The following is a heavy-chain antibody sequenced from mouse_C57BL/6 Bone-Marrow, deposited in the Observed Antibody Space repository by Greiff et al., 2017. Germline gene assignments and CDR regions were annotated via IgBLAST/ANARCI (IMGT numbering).Heavy chain of an antibody. V-gene: IGHV1-55*01. Sequence: LQQSGAELVKPGASVKMSCKASGYTFTSYWITWVKQRPGQGLEWIGDIYPGSGSTNYNEKFKSKATLTVDTSSSTAYMQLSSLTSEDSAVYYCARTSGPYWGDYWGQGTSVTVSS. CDR1: GYTFTSYW. D-gene: IGHD1-3*01. J-gene: IGHJ4*01. CDR3: ARTSGPYWGDY. CDR2: IYPGSGST.